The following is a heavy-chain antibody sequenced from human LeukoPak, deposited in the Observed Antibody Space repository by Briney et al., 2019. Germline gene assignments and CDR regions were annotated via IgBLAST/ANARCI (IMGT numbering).Heavy chain of an antibody. CDR2: INPNGRDT. J-gene: IGHJ1*01. CDR1: GFIFSSSA. CDR3: TSWGDTTAEYFQR. V-gene: IGHV3-7*01. D-gene: IGHD2-21*02. Sequence: GGSLRLSCSVSGFIFSSSAMHWVRQAPGKGLEWVAHINPNGRDTYYVDSVKGRFTISRDNAQNSMYLQMNSLRVEDTAVYYCTSWGDTTAEYFQRWGQGTLVTVSS.